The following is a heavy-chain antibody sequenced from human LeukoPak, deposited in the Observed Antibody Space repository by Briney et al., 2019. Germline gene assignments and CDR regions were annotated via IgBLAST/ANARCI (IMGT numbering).Heavy chain of an antibody. CDR2: IYNSGST. J-gene: IGHJ5*02. CDR1: VGSISTGGSY. Sequence: SQTLSLTCSVSVGSISTGGSYWTWIRQHPEKGLEWIGFIYNSGSTYYDPSLKSRVTILLDTPENQFSLKLSSVTAADTAVYYCARSVGRGCNGDTCYTNWFDTWGQGTLVTVSS. D-gene: IGHD2-15*01. CDR3: ARSVGRGCNGDTCYTNWFDT. V-gene: IGHV4-31*03.